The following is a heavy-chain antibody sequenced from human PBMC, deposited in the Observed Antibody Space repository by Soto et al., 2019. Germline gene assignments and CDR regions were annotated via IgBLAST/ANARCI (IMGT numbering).Heavy chain of an antibody. CDR3: ARSAIPRGGWFRP. V-gene: IGHV4-4*07. J-gene: IGHJ5*02. D-gene: IGHD2-21*01. CDR1: DDSLSTYY. Sequence: SETLSLTCNVSDDSLSTYYWIWIRQPAGKGLEWIGRIYASGSTNYNPSLKGRVSMSVDTSKKQFSLRMISVTAADTAMYYCARSAIPRGGWFRPWGQGVLVTSPQ. CDR2: IYASGST.